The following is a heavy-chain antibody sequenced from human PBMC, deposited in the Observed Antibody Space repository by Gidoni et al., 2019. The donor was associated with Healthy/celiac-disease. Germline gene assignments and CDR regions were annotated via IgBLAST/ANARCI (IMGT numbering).Heavy chain of an antibody. CDR2: ISYDGSNK. CDR1: GFTFSSYA. V-gene: IGHV3-30-3*01. Sequence: QVQLVESGGGVVQPGRSLRLSCAASGFTFSSYAMHWVRQAPGKGLEWVAVISYDGSNKYYADSVKGRFTISRDNSKNTLYLQMNSLRAEDTAVYYCARETPGGNSDYWGQGTLVTVSS. J-gene: IGHJ4*02. D-gene: IGHD2-21*02. CDR3: ARETPGGNSDY.